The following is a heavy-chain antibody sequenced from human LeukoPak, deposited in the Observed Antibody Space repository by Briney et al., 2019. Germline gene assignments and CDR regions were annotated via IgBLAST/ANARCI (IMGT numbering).Heavy chain of an antibody. V-gene: IGHV1-69*13. D-gene: IGHD5-18*01. CDR2: IIPIFGTA. CDR1: GGTFSSYA. Sequence: ASVKVSCKASGGTFSSYAISWVRQAPGQGLEWMGGIIPIFGTANYAQKFQGRVTITADESTGTAYMELSSLRSEDTAVYYCAREKEGYSYGIFDYWGQGTLVTVSS. J-gene: IGHJ4*02. CDR3: AREKEGYSYGIFDY.